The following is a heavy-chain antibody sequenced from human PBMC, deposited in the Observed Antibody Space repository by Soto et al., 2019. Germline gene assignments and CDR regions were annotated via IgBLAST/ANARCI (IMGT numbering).Heavy chain of an antibody. D-gene: IGHD3-9*01. CDR3: AKDIGSPTVNDITDAFDI. CDR2: ISWDGGST. V-gene: IGHV3-43*01. CDR1: GFTFDDYT. J-gene: IGHJ3*02. Sequence: PGGSLRLSCAASGFTFDDYTMHWVRQAPGKGLEWVSLISWDGGSTYYADSVKGRFTISRDNSKNSLYLQMNSLRTEDTALYYCAKDIGSPTVNDITDAFDIWGQGTMVTVSS.